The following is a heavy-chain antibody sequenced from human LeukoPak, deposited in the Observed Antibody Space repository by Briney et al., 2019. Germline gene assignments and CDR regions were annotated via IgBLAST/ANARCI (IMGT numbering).Heavy chain of an antibody. CDR2: IHHGGST. CDR1: GGSITISYR. CDR3: ASHIPVTGMRGFDH. V-gene: IGHV4-4*02. Sequence: SETLSLTCAVSGGSITISYRWSWVRQPPGKGLEWIGEIHHGGSTNYEPSLKSRVTMSVDKSKNQFSLGLTSVTAADTAVYYCASHIPVTGMRGFDHWGQGALVTVSS. J-gene: IGHJ4*02. D-gene: IGHD6-19*01.